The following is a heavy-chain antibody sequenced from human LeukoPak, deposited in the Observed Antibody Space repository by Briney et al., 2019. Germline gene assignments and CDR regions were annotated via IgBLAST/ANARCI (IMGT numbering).Heavy chain of an antibody. CDR1: GFIFSNYG. CDR2: IRYDGSNK. J-gene: IGHJ3*01. CDR3: AKIGYCSSASCLGDTFEV. D-gene: IGHD2-2*01. V-gene: IGHV3-30*02. Sequence: GGSLILSCAASGFIFSNYGMHWVRQAPGKGLEWVAFIRYDGSNKYYVDSVKGRFIISRDNSRNTLYLQMNSLRPEDTAVYYCAKIGYCSSASCLGDTFEVWGQGTMVTVSS.